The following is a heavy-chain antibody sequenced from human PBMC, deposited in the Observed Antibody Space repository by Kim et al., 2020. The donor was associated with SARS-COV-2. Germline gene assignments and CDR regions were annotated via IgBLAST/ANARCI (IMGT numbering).Heavy chain of an antibody. CDR3: SKMYGSSNWFFDL. J-gene: IGHJ2*01. Sequence: SETLSLTCTVSGGSISTYYWSWIRQPPGKGLEWIGYISYRGSTNSNPSLKSRVTTSVDTSKNQFSLNLSSVTAADTAVYYCSKMYGSSNWFFDLWGRGS. CDR1: GGSISTYY. V-gene: IGHV4-59*01. D-gene: IGHD6-19*01. CDR2: ISYRGST.